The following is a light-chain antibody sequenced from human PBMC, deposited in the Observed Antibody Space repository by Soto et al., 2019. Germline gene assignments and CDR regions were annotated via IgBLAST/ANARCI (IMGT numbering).Light chain of an antibody. V-gene: IGKV1-5*01. CDR2: HAS. Sequence: DIQMTQSPSTLSASVGDRVTITCRASQSISSWLAWYQQKPGKAPKLLIYHASSLESGVPSRFSGSGSGTEFTLTISSLQPDDFATYYCQQYNSYLTVGGGTKVDIK. CDR1: QSISSW. J-gene: IGKJ4*01. CDR3: QQYNSYLT.